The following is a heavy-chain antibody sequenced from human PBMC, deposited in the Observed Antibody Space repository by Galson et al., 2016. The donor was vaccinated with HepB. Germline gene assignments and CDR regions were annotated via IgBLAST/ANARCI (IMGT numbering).Heavy chain of an antibody. V-gene: IGHV3-7*03. CDR1: GFTFSNYW. CDR2: IKTDGSEE. CDR3: ARDGYYYAMDV. Sequence: SLRLSCAASGFTFSNYWMSWVRQAPGKEPEWVANIKTDGSEEYYVDYLKGRFTISRDNAKNSLSLQMNSLRAEDTALYYCARDGYYYAMDVWGQGTTVTVSS. J-gene: IGHJ6*02.